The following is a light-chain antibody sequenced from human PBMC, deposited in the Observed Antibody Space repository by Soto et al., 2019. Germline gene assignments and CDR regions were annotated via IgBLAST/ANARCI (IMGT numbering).Light chain of an antibody. V-gene: IGKV3-20*01. Sequence: EIVLTQSPDTLSLSPGERATVSCRASQTVMYSFLAWYQQIPGQAPRLLIYHSSNRATGIPDRFSGSGSGTDFTLTISRLEPEDFAVYYCQQYHASPWSFGQGTRVEIK. J-gene: IGKJ1*01. CDR2: HSS. CDR3: QQYHASPWS. CDR1: QTVMYSF.